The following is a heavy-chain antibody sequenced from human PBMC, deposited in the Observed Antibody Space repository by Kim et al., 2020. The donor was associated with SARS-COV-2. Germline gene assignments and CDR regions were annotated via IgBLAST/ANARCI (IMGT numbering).Heavy chain of an antibody. Sequence: GGSLRLSCAASGFTFSSYWMSWVRQAPGKGLEWVANIKQDGGEKYYVDSVKGRFTISRDNAKNSLYLQMNSLRDEDTAVYYCARLKWPSFWQLVPNYIDYSGKGTLVTGS. D-gene: IGHD6-6*01. CDR1: GFTFSSYW. J-gene: IGHJ4*02. CDR3: ARLKWPSFWQLVPNYIDY. V-gene: IGHV3-7*01. CDR2: IKQDGGEK.